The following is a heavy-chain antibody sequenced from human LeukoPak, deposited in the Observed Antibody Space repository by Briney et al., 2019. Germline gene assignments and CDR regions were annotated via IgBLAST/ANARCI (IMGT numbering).Heavy chain of an antibody. D-gene: IGHD2-21*02. CDR3: ARNGAPVVTAITPYYYYMDV. Sequence: PGGSLRLSCAASGFTVSSNYMSWVRQAPGKGLEWVSYISSSGSTIYYADSVKGRFTISRDNAKNSLYLQMNSLRAEDTAVYYCARNGAPVVTAITPYYYYMDVWGKGTTVTVSS. CDR2: ISSSGSTI. CDR1: GFTVSSNY. V-gene: IGHV3-11*04. J-gene: IGHJ6*03.